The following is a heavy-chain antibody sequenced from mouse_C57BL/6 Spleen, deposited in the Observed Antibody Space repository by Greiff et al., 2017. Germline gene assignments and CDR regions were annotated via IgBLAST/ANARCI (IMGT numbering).Heavy chain of an antibody. Sequence: DVHLVESGPGLVKPSQSLSLTCSVTGYSITSGYYWNWIRQFPGNKLEWMGYISYDGSNNYNPSLKNRISITRDTSKNQFFLKLNSVTTEDTATYYCARDGNYYGSSYGYFDVWGTGTTVTVSS. J-gene: IGHJ1*03. D-gene: IGHD1-1*01. CDR1: GYSITSGYY. CDR3: ARDGNYYGSSYGYFDV. CDR2: ISYDGSN. V-gene: IGHV3-6*01.